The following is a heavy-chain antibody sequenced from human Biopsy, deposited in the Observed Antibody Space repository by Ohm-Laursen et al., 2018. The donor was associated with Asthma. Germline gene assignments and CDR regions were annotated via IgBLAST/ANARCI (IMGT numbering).Heavy chain of an antibody. V-gene: IGHV1-3*01. D-gene: IGHD1-26*01. Sequence: GASVKVSCKASGYTFTSNAIHWMRQAPGQSLEWMAWLNPVNGNTKYSQQFQGRVAITRDTSASTAYMELSSLTSEDTAVFYCAREVGATRYDPWGQGTLVTVSS. J-gene: IGHJ5*02. CDR1: GYTFTSNA. CDR3: AREVGATRYDP. CDR2: LNPVNGNT.